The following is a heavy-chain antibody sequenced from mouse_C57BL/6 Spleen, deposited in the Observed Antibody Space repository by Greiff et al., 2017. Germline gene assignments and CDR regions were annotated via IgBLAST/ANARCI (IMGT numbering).Heavy chain of an antibody. CDR2: IYPGDGDT. D-gene: IGHD4-1*01. J-gene: IGHJ2*01. Sequence: VKLMESGAELVKPGASVKISCKASGYAFSSYWMNWVKQRPGKGLEWIGQIYPGDGDTNYNGKFKGKATLTADKSSSTAYMQLSSLTSEDSAVYFCARRGLTGTLDYWGQGTTLTVSS. V-gene: IGHV1-80*01. CDR3: ARRGLTGTLDY. CDR1: GYAFSSYW.